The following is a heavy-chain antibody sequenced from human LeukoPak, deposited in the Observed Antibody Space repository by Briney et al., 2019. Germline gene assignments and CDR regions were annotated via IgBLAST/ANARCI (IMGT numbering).Heavy chain of an antibody. Sequence: GGSLRLSCTASGFTFGDYAMSWFRQAPGKGLEGVGFIRSKAYGGTTEYAASVKGRFTISRDDSKSIAYVQMNSLKTEDTAVYYCTRWIEYDSSGYYYFDYWGQGTLVTVSS. D-gene: IGHD3-22*01. J-gene: IGHJ4*02. CDR2: IRSKAYGGTT. V-gene: IGHV3-49*03. CDR3: TRWIEYDSSGYYYFDY. CDR1: GFTFGDYA.